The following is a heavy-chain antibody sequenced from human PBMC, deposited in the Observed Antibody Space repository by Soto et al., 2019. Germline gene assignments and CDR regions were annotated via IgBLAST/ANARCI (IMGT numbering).Heavy chain of an antibody. CDR3: AKDWGSGSYLDAFDI. CDR1: GFTFSSYG. V-gene: IGHV3-30*18. CDR2: ISYDGSNK. Sequence: GGSLRLSCAASGFTFSSYGMHWVRQAPGKGLEWVAVISYDGSNKYYADSVKGRFTISRDNSKNTLYLQMNSLRAEDTAVCYCAKDWGSGSYLDAFDIWGQGT. J-gene: IGHJ3*02. D-gene: IGHD1-26*01.